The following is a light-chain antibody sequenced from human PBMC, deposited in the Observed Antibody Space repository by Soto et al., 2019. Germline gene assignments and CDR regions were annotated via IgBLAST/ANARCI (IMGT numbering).Light chain of an antibody. CDR2: DAS. CDR1: QSVSSS. Sequence: EIVLTQSPATLSLSPGERATLSCRASQSVSSSLAWYQQKPGQAPRLLIYDASNRATGIPARFSGSGSGTDFTLIISSLEPEDFAVYYCQQRSNWPPLTFGGGTKVEIK. J-gene: IGKJ4*01. V-gene: IGKV3-11*01. CDR3: QQRSNWPPLT.